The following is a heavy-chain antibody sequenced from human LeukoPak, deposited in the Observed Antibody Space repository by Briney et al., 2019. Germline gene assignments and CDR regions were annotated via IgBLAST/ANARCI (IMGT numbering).Heavy chain of an antibody. CDR2: IYYTGST. D-gene: IGHD6-6*01. V-gene: IGHV4-39*07. J-gene: IGHJ4*02. CDR3: ARASRQHSYFDY. Sequence: SETLSLTCTVSGGSINILTSYWGWIRQSPGKGLEWIGSIYYTGSTSSNLSLKSRLTISIDTSKIQFSLKLSSVTAADTAVYYCARASRQHSYFDYWGQGTLVTVSS. CDR1: GGSINILTSY.